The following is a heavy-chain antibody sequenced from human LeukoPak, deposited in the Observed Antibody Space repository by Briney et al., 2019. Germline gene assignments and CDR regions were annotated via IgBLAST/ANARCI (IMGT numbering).Heavy chain of an antibody. V-gene: IGHV4-39*07. CDR3: AREGTGGGYDSSGYYYSLGY. CDR2: IYYSGST. CDR1: GGSISSSSYY. Sequence: PSETLSLTCTVSGGSISSSSYYWGWIRQPPGKGLEWIGSIYYSGSTYYNPSLKSRVTISVDTSKNQFSLKLSSVTAADTAVYYCAREGTGGGYDSSGYYYSLGYWGQGTLVTVSS. D-gene: IGHD3-22*01. J-gene: IGHJ4*02.